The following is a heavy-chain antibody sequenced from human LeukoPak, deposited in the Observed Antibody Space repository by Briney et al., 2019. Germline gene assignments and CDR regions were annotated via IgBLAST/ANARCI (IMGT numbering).Heavy chain of an antibody. V-gene: IGHV1-18*01. CDR1: GYTFTSYG. J-gene: IGHJ4*02. Sequence: ASVKVSCKASGYTFTSYGISWVRQAPGQGLEWMGWISAYNGNTNYAQKLQGRVTMTTDTSTSTAYMELRSLRTDDTAVYYCARAQDYYYDSSGYSSFDYWGQGTLVTVSS. CDR2: ISAYNGNT. D-gene: IGHD3-22*01. CDR3: ARAQDYYYDSSGYSSFDY.